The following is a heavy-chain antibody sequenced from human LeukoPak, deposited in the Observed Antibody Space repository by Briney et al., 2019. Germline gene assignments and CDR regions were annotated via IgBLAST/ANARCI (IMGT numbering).Heavy chain of an antibody. CDR1: GYTFTGYY. CDR2: INPNSGGT. Sequence: GASVKVSXKASGYTFTGYYMHWVRQAPGQGLEWMGRINPNSGGTNYAQKFQGRVTMTRDTSISTAYMELSRLRSDDTAVYYCARDQTRIAARPEFDYWGQGTLVTVSS. CDR3: ARDQTRIAARPEFDY. V-gene: IGHV1-2*06. J-gene: IGHJ4*02. D-gene: IGHD6-6*01.